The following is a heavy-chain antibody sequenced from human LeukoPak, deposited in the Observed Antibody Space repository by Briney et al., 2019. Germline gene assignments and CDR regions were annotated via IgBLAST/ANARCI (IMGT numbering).Heavy chain of an antibody. V-gene: IGHV3-30*18. Sequence: GRSLRLSCAASGFTFSSYGMHWVRQAPGKGLEWVAVISYDGSNKYYADSVKGRFTISRDNSKTTLYLQMNSLRAEDTAVYYCAKDIGPAYCGGDCYHDAFDIWGQGTMVTVSS. CDR2: ISYDGSNK. J-gene: IGHJ3*02. D-gene: IGHD2-21*02. CDR1: GFTFSSYG. CDR3: AKDIGPAYCGGDCYHDAFDI.